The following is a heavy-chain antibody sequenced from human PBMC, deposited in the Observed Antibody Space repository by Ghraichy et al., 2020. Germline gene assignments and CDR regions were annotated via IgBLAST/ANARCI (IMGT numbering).Heavy chain of an antibody. Sequence: SQTLSLTCTVSGGSISSSTYYWGWIRQPPGKGLEWIGSIYYSGSTDYTPSLKSRVSISVDTSKNQFSLKLSSVTAADTAVYYCARRTRKTGDEFDIWGKGTKVTVSS. CDR1: GGSISSSTYY. CDR3: ARRTRKTGDEFDI. CDR2: IYYSGST. J-gene: IGHJ3*02. D-gene: IGHD7-27*01. V-gene: IGHV4-39*01.